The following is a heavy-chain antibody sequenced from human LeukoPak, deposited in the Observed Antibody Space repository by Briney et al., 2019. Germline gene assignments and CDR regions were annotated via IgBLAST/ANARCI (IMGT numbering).Heavy chain of an antibody. Sequence: ASVKVSCKASGYTFTGYHIHWVRQAPGEGLEWMGWINPNTGDTNYAQKFQGRVTMTRDTSLTTGYMELNRLTSDDTAVYYCARGYAFDLWGQGTLVTVFS. CDR3: ARGYAFDL. J-gene: IGHJ3*01. V-gene: IGHV1-2*02. CDR1: GYTFTGYH. CDR2: INPNTGDT.